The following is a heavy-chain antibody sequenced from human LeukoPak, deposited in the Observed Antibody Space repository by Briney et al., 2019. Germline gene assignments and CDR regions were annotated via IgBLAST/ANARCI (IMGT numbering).Heavy chain of an antibody. J-gene: IGHJ5*02. D-gene: IGHD1-1*01. CDR3: AKGDPSGTALHWFDP. V-gene: IGHV3-23*01. CDR2: ITGSGYT. Sequence: PGGSLRLSCAASGFTFSSYAMSWVRQAPGKGPEWVSDITGSGYTHYADSVKGRFTISRDNSKDTLYLQMSSLRAEDTALYYCAKGDPSGTALHWFDPWGQGTLVTVSS. CDR1: GFTFSSYA.